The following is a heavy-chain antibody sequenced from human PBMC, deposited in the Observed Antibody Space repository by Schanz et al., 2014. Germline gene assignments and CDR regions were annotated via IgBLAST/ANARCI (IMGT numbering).Heavy chain of an antibody. Sequence: QVQLVQSGAEAKKPGSSVKVSCKASGGTFSSYTINWVRQAPGQGLEWMGRIIPIRDKTNYAQKFQGRVTMTADKSTSTVYMEVSGLRSEDTAVYYCAKVDRTRYYAMDVWGQGTTVTVSS. CDR2: IIPIRDKT. D-gene: IGHD3-9*01. V-gene: IGHV1-69*08. CDR3: AKVDRTRYYAMDV. J-gene: IGHJ6*02. CDR1: GGTFSSYT.